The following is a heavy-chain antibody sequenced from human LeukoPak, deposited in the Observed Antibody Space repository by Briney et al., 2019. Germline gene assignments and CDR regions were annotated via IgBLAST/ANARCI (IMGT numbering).Heavy chain of an antibody. J-gene: IGHJ6*02. Sequence: ASVKVSCKASGHTFTSYAMNWVRQAPGQGLEWMGWINTNTGNPTYAQGFTGRFVFSLDTSVSTAYLQISSLKAEDTAVYYCARDTQTTFWSGYGGDYYYYGMDVWGQGTTVTVSS. V-gene: IGHV7-4-1*02. D-gene: IGHD3-3*01. CDR1: GHTFTSYA. CDR2: INTNTGNP. CDR3: ARDTQTTFWSGYGGDYYYYGMDV.